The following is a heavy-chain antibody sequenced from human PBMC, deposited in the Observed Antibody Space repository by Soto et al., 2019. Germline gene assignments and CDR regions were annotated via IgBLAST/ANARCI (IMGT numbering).Heavy chain of an antibody. CDR3: ERDSSRRGYGGQYYEAYFYSGVDV. V-gene: IGHV3-11*06. Sequence: QVQLVESWGGLVKPGGSLRLSCAASGFIFSDYYMSWIRQAPGTGLEWVSYISSSSSYRNYADSVEGRFTISRDNGKNTLFLQMNRLRDENTAVYYCERDSSRRGYGGQYYEAYFYSGVDVWGQGTMVTVSS. D-gene: IGHD5-12*01. CDR2: ISSSSSYR. J-gene: IGHJ6*01. CDR1: GFIFSDYY.